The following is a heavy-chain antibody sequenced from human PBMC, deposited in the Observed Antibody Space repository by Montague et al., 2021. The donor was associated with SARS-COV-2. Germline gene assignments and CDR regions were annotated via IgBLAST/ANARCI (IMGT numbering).Heavy chain of an antibody. Sequence: SETLSLTCTVSGGSISSSSYYWGWIRQPPGKGLEWIGSIDYSGSTYYNRSVKSRVTISVDTSKNQFSLKLSSVTAADTAVYYCARVGRQQLVRLSGMDVWGQGTTVTVSS. CDR1: GGSISSSSYY. CDR3: ARVGRQQLVRLSGMDV. J-gene: IGHJ6*02. D-gene: IGHD6-13*01. CDR2: IDYSGST. V-gene: IGHV4-39*07.